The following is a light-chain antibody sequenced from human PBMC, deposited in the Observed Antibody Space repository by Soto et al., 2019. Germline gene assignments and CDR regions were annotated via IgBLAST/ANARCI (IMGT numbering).Light chain of an antibody. CDR1: QHVSSN. J-gene: IGKJ2*01. Sequence: EIVMTQSPATPSVSPGGSATLSCRASQHVSSNFAWYRQKPGQAPTLLIYRASTRATGIPARVSGSGSGTAFTLTISSRQSEDFAVYYCQQDNNWPYTFGQRTKLVIK. V-gene: IGKV3-15*01. CDR2: RAS. CDR3: QQDNNWPYT.